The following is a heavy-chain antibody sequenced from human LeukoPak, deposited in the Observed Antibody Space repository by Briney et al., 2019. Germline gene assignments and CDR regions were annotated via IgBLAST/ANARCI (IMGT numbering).Heavy chain of an antibody. D-gene: IGHD3-22*01. Sequence: GGSLRLSCAASGFTFSSYGMHWVRQAPGKGLEWVALISYDGINKNYADSVKGRFTISRDNSKNTLYLKMNSLRAEDTAVYYCAKDSGGDYYDSLEYFQNWGQGTLVTVSS. J-gene: IGHJ1*01. CDR1: GFTFSSYG. CDR3: AKDSGGDYYDSLEYFQN. V-gene: IGHV3-30*18. CDR2: ISYDGINK.